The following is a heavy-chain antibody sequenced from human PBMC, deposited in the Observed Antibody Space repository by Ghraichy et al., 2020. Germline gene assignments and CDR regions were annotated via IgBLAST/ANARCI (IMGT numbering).Heavy chain of an antibody. D-gene: IGHD6-19*01. V-gene: IGHV3-30*18. CDR2: ISYDGSNK. CDR1: GFAFSSFG. J-gene: IGHJ5*02. Sequence: GGSLRLSCAASGFAFSSFGMHWVRQAPGKGLEWVAIISYDGSNKYYADSVKGRFSISRDNSKNTLFLQMISLRAEDTAVYYCAKGARKALAGTCGDHWGQGTLVTVSS. CDR3: AKGARKALAGTCGDH.